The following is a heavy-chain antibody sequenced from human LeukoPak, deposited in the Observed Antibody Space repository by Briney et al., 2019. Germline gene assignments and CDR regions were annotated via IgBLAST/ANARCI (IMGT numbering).Heavy chain of an antibody. CDR3: AREGSGSLPHLDH. V-gene: IGHV1-46*01. CDR2: INPSGGGT. CDR1: GYTFTSHY. Sequence: ASVKVSCKASGYTFTSHYMQWVRLAPGQGLEWMGIINPSGGGTRYAQKFQGRVTMTRDTSTSTVYMELSSLRSEDTAVYYCAREGSGSLPHLDHWGQGTQVTVSS. J-gene: IGHJ4*02. D-gene: IGHD3-10*01.